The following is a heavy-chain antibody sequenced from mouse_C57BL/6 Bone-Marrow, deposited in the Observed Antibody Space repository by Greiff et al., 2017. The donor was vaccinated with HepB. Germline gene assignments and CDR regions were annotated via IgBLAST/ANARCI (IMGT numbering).Heavy chain of an antibody. CDR2: IDPANGNT. V-gene: IGHV14-3*01. CDR1: GFNIKNTY. Sequence: EVKLMESVAELVRPGASVKLSCTASGFNIKNTYMHWVKQRPEQGLEWIGRIDPANGNTTYAPKFQGKATITADTSSNTAYLQLSSLTSEDTAIYYWARALHYGSSDQFAYWGQGTLVTVSA. D-gene: IGHD1-1*01. J-gene: IGHJ3*01. CDR3: ARALHYGSSDQFAY.